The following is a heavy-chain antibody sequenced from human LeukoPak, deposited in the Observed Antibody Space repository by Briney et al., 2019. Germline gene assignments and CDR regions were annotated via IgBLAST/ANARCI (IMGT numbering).Heavy chain of an antibody. CDR2: FDPEDGET. CDR1: GYTLTELS. CDR3: ATPLSTGEFVDY. Sequence: ASVKVSCKVSGYTLTELSMHWVRQAPGKRLEWMGGFDPEDGETIYAQKFQGRVTMTEDTSTDTAYMELSSLRSEDTAVYYCATPLSTGEFVDYWGQGTLVTVSS. V-gene: IGHV1-24*01. J-gene: IGHJ4*02. D-gene: IGHD3-10*01.